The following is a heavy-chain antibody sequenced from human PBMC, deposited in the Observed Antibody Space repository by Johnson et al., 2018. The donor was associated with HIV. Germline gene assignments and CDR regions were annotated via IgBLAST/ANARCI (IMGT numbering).Heavy chain of an antibody. CDR3: AKGIKKELGEDDAFDI. CDR1: GFTFNNYG. J-gene: IGHJ3*02. Sequence: QVQLVESGGGVVLPGGSLRLSCAASGFTFNNYGMHWVRQAPGKGLEWVAFIRYDGSNKYYADSVKGRFTISRDNSKNTLYLQMNSLRAEDTAVYYCAKGIKKELGEDDAFDIWGQGTMVTVSS. V-gene: IGHV3-30*02. D-gene: IGHD1-26*01. CDR2: IRYDGSNK.